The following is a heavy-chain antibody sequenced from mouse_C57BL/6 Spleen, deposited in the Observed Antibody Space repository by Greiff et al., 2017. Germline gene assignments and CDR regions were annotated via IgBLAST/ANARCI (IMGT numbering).Heavy chain of an antibody. CDR1: GYSITSGYY. CDR2: ISYDGSN. V-gene: IGHV3-6*01. Sequence: VQLQQSGPGLVKPSQSLSLTCSVTGYSITSGYYWNWIRQFPGNKLEWMGYISYDGSNNYNPSLKNRISITRDTSKNQFFLKLNSVTTEDTATYYCALDRGYWGQGTTLTVSS. J-gene: IGHJ2*01. CDR3: ALDRGY.